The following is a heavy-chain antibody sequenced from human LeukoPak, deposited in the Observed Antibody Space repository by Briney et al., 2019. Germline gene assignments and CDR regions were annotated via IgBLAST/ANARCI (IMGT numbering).Heavy chain of an antibody. CDR3: ARVSTVTTDY. CDR1: GGSISSGSYY. V-gene: IGHV4-61*02. CDR2: IYTSGST. Sequence: PSGTLSLTCTVSGGSISSGSYYWSWIRQPAGKGLEWIGRIYTSGSTNYNPSLKSRVTISVDTSKNQFSLKLSSVTAADTAVYYCARVSTVTTDYWGQGTLVTVPS. J-gene: IGHJ4*02. D-gene: IGHD4-17*01.